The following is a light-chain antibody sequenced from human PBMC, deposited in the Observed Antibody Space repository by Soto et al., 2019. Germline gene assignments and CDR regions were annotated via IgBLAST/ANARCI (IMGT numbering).Light chain of an antibody. CDR3: QQRSNWLT. Sequence: DIQMTQSPSTLSASVGDTVTVTCRASHNTRGYLNWYQQKPGKAPKLLIYAASNLQSGIPSRFSGSGSETDFTLTISCLQSEDFAVYYCQQRSNWLTSGGGTKVDI. CDR2: AAS. V-gene: IGKV1-39*01. CDR1: HNTRGY. J-gene: IGKJ4*01.